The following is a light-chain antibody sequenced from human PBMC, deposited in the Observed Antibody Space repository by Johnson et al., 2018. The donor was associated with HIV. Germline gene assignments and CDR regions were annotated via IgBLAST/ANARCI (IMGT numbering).Light chain of an antibody. CDR1: SSNIGNNY. CDR3: ETWDTSLSAGV. CDR2: DNN. Sequence: QPVLTQPPSVSAAPGQKVTISCSGSSSNIGNNYVSWYQHLPGAAPKLLIYDNNERPSGIPDRFSGSKSGTSATLGITGLQTGDEADYYCETWDTSLSAGVFGTGTKVTVL. J-gene: IGLJ1*01. V-gene: IGLV1-51*01.